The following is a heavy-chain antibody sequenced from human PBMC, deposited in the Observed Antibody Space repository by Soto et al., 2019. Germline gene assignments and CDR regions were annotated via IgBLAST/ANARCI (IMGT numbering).Heavy chain of an antibody. J-gene: IGHJ4*02. Sequence: PSETLSLTCTVSGGSISSGDYYWSWIRQPPGKGLEWIGYIYYSGSTNYNPSLKSRVTISVDTSKNQFSLKLSSVTAADTAVYYCARLDEALDYWGQGSLVTVSS. CDR2: IYYSGST. CDR1: GGSISSGDYY. CDR3: ARLDEALDY. V-gene: IGHV4-30-4*02.